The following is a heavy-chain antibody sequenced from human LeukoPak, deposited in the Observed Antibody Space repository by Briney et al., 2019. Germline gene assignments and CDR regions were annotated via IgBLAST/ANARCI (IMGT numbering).Heavy chain of an antibody. J-gene: IGHJ4*02. D-gene: IGHD3-10*01. CDR1: GGSISSYY. Sequence: SETLSLTCTVSGGSISSYYWSWIRQPPGKGLEWIGYIYYSGSTNYNPSLKSRVTISVDTSKNQFSLKLSSVTAADTAVYYCARGRVYYGSGRVYFDYWGQGTLVTVSS. CDR3: ARGRVYYGSGRVYFDY. CDR2: IYYSGST. V-gene: IGHV4-59*12.